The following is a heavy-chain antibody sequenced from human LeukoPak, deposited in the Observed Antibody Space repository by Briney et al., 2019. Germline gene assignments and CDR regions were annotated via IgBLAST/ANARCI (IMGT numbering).Heavy chain of an antibody. CDR1: GFTFNTYA. J-gene: IGHJ4*02. V-gene: IGHV3-23*01. CDR3: AKYFLRAYGSGSYQDF. Sequence: PGGSLRLSCAASGFTFNTYAMSWVRQAPGKGREWVSAISGSGGNTYYADSVKGRFTISRDNSKNTLYLQMNSLRAEDTAVYYCAKYFLRAYGSGSYQDFWGQGTLVTVSS. CDR2: ISGSGGNT. D-gene: IGHD3-10*01.